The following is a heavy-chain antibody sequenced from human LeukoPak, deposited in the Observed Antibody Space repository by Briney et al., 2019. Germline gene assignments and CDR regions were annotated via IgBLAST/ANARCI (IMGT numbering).Heavy chain of an antibody. V-gene: IGHV1-18*01. D-gene: IGHD2-15*01. CDR3: AREGYCSGGSCYSSTWFDP. CDR1: GYTFTNFG. J-gene: IGHJ5*02. Sequence: APVKVSCKASGYTFTNFGISWVRQAPGQGLEWMGWISAYNGNTNYAQKLQGRVTMTTDTSTSTAYMELRSLRSDDTAVYYCAREGYCSGGSCYSSTWFDPWGQGTLVTVSS. CDR2: ISAYNGNT.